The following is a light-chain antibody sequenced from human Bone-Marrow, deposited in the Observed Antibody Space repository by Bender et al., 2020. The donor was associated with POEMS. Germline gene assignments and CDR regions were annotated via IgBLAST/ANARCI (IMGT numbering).Light chain of an antibody. V-gene: IGLV2-14*01. CDR2: EVS. J-gene: IGLJ3*02. CDR3: SSYITSTTWV. Sequence: QSALSQPRSVSGSPGQSVTISCTGTADDVGGYDYVSWYQQHPGEAPKLIILEVSNRPSGVSNRFSGSKSGNTASLTISGLQAEDEAHYYCSSYITSTTWVFGGGTKLTVL. CDR1: ADDVGGYDY.